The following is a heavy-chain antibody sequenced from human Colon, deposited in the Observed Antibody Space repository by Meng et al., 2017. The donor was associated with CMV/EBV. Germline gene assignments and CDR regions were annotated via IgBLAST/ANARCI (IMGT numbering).Heavy chain of an antibody. CDR1: GYTFNGFY. V-gene: IGHV1-2*02. D-gene: IGHD1-26*01. CDR2: INPLDGDT. CDR3: VRGTVGANGGYFDS. J-gene: IGHJ4*01. Sequence: ASVKVSCKASGYTFNGFYVHWVRQAPGQGLEWMGWINPLDGDTNYAPKFQGKDTMTRDTSISTAYMDLSRLTSDDTAVYYCVRGTVGANGGYFDSWGQGTLVTVSS.